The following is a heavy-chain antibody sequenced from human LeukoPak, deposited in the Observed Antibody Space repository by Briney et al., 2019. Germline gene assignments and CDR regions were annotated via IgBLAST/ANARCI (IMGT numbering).Heavy chain of an antibody. J-gene: IGHJ6*02. CDR1: GYTFTGYY. D-gene: IGHD6-19*01. CDR2: IIPIFGTA. Sequence: GASVKVSCKASGYTFTGYYMHWVRQAPGQGLEWMGGIIPIFGTANYAQKFQGRVTITADETTSTAYMELSSLRSEDTAVYYCAAPVAVPASYYYYGMDVWGQGTTVTVSS. V-gene: IGHV1-69*13. CDR3: AAPVAVPASYYYYGMDV.